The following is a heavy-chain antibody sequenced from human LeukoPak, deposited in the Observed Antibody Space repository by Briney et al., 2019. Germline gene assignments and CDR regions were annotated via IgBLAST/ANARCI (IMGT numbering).Heavy chain of an antibody. CDR2: ISAYNGNT. CDR1: GYTFTSYG. J-gene: IGHJ4*02. CDR3: ARARITIFGVVINYFDY. Sequence: ASVKVSCKASGYTFTSYGISWVRQAPGQGPEWMGWISAYNGNTNYAQKLQGRVTMTTDTSTSTAYMELRSLRSDDTAVYYCARARITIFGVVINYFDYWGQGTLVTVSS. V-gene: IGHV1-18*01. D-gene: IGHD3-3*01.